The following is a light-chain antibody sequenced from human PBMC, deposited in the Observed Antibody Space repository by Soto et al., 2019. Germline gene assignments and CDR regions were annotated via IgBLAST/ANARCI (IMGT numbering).Light chain of an antibody. CDR3: QQSFSIPPLT. J-gene: IGKJ4*01. V-gene: IGKV1-39*01. CDR1: QTIRSY. CDR2: AAS. Sequence: DIQMTQSPSSLSASVGDRVTITCRASQTIRSYLNWYQQKPGKAPVLLISAASSLQSGVPSRFSGSRSGTDFSLTISSLQPEHFATYYCQQSFSIPPLTFGGGTKVEIK.